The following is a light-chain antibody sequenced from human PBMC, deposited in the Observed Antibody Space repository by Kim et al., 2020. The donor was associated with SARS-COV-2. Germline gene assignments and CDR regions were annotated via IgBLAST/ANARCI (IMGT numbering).Light chain of an antibody. V-gene: IGKV1-33*01. CDR3: QQCDSAPYT. CDR1: QDISNY. J-gene: IGKJ2*01. CDR2: DAS. Sequence: SASVGDRVTIPCQAGQDISNYLNWYQQKPGKAPKLLIYDASKLETGVPSRFSGGGSGTDFTFIISSLQPEDIATYYCQQCDSAPYTFGQGTKLEI.